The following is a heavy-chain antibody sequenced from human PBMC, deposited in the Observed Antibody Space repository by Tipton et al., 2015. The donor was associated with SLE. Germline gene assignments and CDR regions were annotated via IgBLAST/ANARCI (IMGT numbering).Heavy chain of an antibody. V-gene: IGHV3-13*01. CDR2: VRFAGDT. J-gene: IGHJ6*02. D-gene: IGHD2/OR15-2a*01. CDR3: ASAKIVPEYYYYGLDV. Sequence: SLRLSCAASGFTLSWYDMHWVRQVMGKGLEWLSGVRFAGDTDYEASVKGRFTISRENAKNSVYLQMNSLRAGDTAVYYCASAKIVPEYYYYGLDVWGQGTTVTVSS. CDR1: GFTLSWYD.